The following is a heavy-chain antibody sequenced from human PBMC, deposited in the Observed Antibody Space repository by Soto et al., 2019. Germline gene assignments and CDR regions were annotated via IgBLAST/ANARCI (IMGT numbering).Heavy chain of an antibody. D-gene: IGHD3-22*01. CDR3: ARDNYDSSGSPFDY. CDR1: GFTFSSYG. CDR2: IWYDGSNR. J-gene: IGHJ4*02. Sequence: PGGSLRLSCAASGFTFSSYGMHWVRQAPGKGLEWVAIIWYDGSNRYYADSVKGRFTISRDNSKNTLYLQMNSLRAEDTAVYYCARDNYDSSGSPFDYWGQGTLVTVSS. V-gene: IGHV3-33*01.